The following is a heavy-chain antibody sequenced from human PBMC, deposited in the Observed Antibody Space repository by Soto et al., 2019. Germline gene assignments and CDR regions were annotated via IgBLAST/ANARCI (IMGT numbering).Heavy chain of an antibody. CDR1: GFTVSSNY. J-gene: IGHJ4*02. CDR3: ARGDYGDYELN. D-gene: IGHD4-17*01. V-gene: IGHV3-66*01. Sequence: EVQLVESGGGLVQPGGSLRLSCAASGFTVSSNYMSWVRQAPGKGLEWVSVIYSGGSTYYADSVKGRFTISRDNSKNTLYLKMNSLRAEDTPVYSCARGDYGDYELNWGQGTLVTLSS. CDR2: IYSGGST.